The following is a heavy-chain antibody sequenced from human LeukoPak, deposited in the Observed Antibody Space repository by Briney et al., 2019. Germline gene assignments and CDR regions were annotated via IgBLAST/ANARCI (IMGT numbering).Heavy chain of an antibody. CDR1: GFTFSSYT. Sequence: GGSLSLSCAASGFTFSSYTMSWVRQAPGKGLEWVSAISGSGGSTYYADSVKGRFTISRDNSKNTLYLQMNSLRAEDTAVYYCTKSFKGGSIAVAGYFDYWGQGTLVTVSS. CDR3: TKSFKGGSIAVAGYFDY. D-gene: IGHD6-19*01. J-gene: IGHJ4*02. CDR2: ISGSGGST. V-gene: IGHV3-23*01.